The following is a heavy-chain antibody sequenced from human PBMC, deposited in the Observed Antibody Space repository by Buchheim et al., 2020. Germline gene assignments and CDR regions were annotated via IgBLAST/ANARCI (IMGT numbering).Heavy chain of an antibody. D-gene: IGHD5-24*01. Sequence: EVQLVESGGGLVQPGGSLRLSCAASGFTFSNYWMHWVRQAPGKGLVWVSRINTDGSITTYADSVKGRFTISRDNAKKTVYLQMNSLRAEDTAVYYCARDYGYNQFDYWGQGTL. CDR2: INTDGSIT. CDR3: ARDYGYNQFDY. J-gene: IGHJ4*02. CDR1: GFTFSNYW. V-gene: IGHV3-74*01.